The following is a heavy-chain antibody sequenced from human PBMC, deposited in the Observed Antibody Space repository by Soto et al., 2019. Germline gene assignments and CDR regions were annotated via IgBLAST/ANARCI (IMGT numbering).Heavy chain of an antibody. CDR2: IIPIFGTA. J-gene: IGHJ6*02. D-gene: IGHD6-13*01. Sequence: SVKVSCKASGGTFSSYAISWVRQAPGQGLEWMGGIIPIFGTANYAQKFQGRVTITADESTSTAYMELSSLRSEDTAVYYCARDLSAAGSYYYYYGMDVWGQGTTVTVSS. CDR3: ARDLSAAGSYYYYYGMDV. V-gene: IGHV1-69*13. CDR1: GGTFSSYA.